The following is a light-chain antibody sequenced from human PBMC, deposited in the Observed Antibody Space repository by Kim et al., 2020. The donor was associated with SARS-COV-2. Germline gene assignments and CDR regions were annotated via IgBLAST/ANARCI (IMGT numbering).Light chain of an antibody. J-gene: IGKJ4*01. Sequence: ASVGDRVTITCRASQGISSYLAWYQQKPGQAPKLLIHAASTLQTGVPSRFSGSGSGTEFTLTISSLQPEDFATYYCQRLNSYPLTFGGGTKVDIK. V-gene: IGKV1-9*01. CDR1: QGISSY. CDR2: AAS. CDR3: QRLNSYPLT.